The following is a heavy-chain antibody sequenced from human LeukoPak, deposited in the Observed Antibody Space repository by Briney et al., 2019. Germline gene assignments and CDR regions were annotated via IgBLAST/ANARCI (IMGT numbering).Heavy chain of an antibody. CDR1: GGSISSGLYY. D-gene: IGHD6-19*01. J-gene: IGHJ3*02. V-gene: IGHV4-61*02. CDR3: ARDSWLGSSLAFDI. CDR2: IYTSGST. Sequence: SQTLSLTCTVSGGSISSGLYYWSWIRQPAGKGLECIGRIYTSGSTHYNPSLKSRVTISVDTSKNQFSLKLRSVTAADTAVYYCARDSWLGSSLAFDIWSQGTMVTVSS.